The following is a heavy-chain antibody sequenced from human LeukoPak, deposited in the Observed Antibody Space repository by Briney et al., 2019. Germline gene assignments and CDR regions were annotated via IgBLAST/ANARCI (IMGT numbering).Heavy chain of an antibody. J-gene: IGHJ5*02. CDR1: GFTFSSYW. CDR3: ARTRNPYYDFWSGYYSNWFDP. Sequence: GGSLRLSCAASGFTFSSYWMSWVRQAPGKGLEWVANIKQDGSEKYYVDSVKGRFTTSRDNAKNSLYLQMNSLRAEDTAVYYCARTRNPYYDFWSGYYSNWFDPWGQGTLVTVSS. D-gene: IGHD3-3*01. V-gene: IGHV3-7*01. CDR2: IKQDGSEK.